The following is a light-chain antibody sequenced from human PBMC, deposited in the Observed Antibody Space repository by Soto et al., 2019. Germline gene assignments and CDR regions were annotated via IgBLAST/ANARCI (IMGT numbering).Light chain of an antibody. CDR1: SRLSSYA. J-gene: IGLJ2*01. CDR2: LNSDGRH. CDR3: QTWGTGILV. V-gene: IGLV4-69*01. Sequence: QSVLTQSPSASASLGASVKLTCTLSSRLSSYAIAWHQQQPEKGPRYLMKLNSDGRHTKGDGIPDRFSGSSSGTERYLTISSLQSEDEADYYCQTWGTGILVFGGGPKLTVL.